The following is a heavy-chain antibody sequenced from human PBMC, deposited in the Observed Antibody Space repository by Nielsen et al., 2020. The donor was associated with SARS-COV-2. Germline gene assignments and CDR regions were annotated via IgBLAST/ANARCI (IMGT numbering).Heavy chain of an antibody. D-gene: IGHD5-18*01. V-gene: IGHV1-2*06. Sequence: ASVKVSCKASGYTFTGYYMHWVRQAPGQGLEWMGRINPNSDGTNYAQKFQGRVTITADKSTSTAYMELRSLRSEDTAVYYCASPAGGYRYGLNYHYYGMDVWGQGTTVTVSS. J-gene: IGHJ6*02. CDR1: GYTFTGYY. CDR2: INPNSDGT. CDR3: ASPAGGYRYGLNYHYYGMDV.